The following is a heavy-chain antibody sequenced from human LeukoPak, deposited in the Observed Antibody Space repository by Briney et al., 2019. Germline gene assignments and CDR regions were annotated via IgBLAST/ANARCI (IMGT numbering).Heavy chain of an antibody. CDR1: GGSIRSYY. Sequence: SETLSLTCTVSGGSIRSYYWSWIRQPPGKGLEWIGFIYYSGTTNYNPSLESRVTLSVDMSKSQFSLRLTSVTAADTAVYYCARLMPGGYTSGLGHHYYGLDVWGQGTTVTVSS. CDR2: IYYSGTT. J-gene: IGHJ6*02. V-gene: IGHV4-59*01. CDR3: ARLMPGGYTSGLGHHYYGLDV. D-gene: IGHD6-19*01.